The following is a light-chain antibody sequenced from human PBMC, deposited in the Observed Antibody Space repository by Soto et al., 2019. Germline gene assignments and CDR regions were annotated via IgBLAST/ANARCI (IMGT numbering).Light chain of an antibody. V-gene: IGKV3-20*01. CDR3: QQYGSAPRT. J-gene: IGKJ1*01. CDR2: DAS. Sequence: EIVLTQSPGTLSLSPGERAILSCRASQSVSSDSLAWYRQKPGQAPRLLVYDASSRATGIPDRFSGSGSGTDFTLTISRLEPKDFEVYYCQQYGSAPRTFGQGTKVEIK. CDR1: QSVSSDS.